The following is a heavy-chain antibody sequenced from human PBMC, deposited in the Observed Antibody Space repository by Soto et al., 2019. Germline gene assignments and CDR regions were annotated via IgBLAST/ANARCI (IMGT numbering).Heavy chain of an antibody. J-gene: IGHJ4*02. D-gene: IGHD2-21*02. CDR2: IIPIFDTT. CDR3: ARAPILVSVTLHENYFDS. V-gene: IGHV1-69*01. CDR1: GGTFSNSG. Sequence: QLHLVQSGAEVRKPGSSLKVSCKASGGTFSNSGISWVRQAPGQGLEWMGGIIPIFDTTNYAQKLPGRITIIADESTNTVYMELSNLRSADTGVYYCARAPILVSVTLHENYFDSWGQGPLVTVSS.